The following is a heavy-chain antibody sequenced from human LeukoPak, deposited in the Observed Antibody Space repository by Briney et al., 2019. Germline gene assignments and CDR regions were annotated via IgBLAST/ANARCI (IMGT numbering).Heavy chain of an antibody. CDR1: GGSISSYY. CDR2: IYYSGST. CDR3: ARSGGSSSAWYGHHDAFDI. V-gene: IGHV4-59*01. J-gene: IGHJ3*02. Sequence: KASETLSLTCTVSGGSISSYYWSWIRQPPGKGLEWIGYIYYSGSTNYNPSLKSRVTISVDTSKNQFSLKLSSVTAADTAVYYCARSGGSSSAWYGHHDAFDIWGQGTMVTVSS. D-gene: IGHD6-19*01.